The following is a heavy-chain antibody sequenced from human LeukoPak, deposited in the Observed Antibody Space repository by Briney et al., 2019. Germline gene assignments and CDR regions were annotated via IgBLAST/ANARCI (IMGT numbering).Heavy chain of an antibody. CDR3: ARGYSSGWYDGWFDP. Sequence: SETLSLTCTVSGGSLSSYYWSWIRQPPGKGLEWIGYIYYSGSTNYNPSLKSRVTISVDTSKNQFSLKLSSVTAADTAVYYCARGYSSGWYDGWFDPWGQGTLVTVSS. J-gene: IGHJ5*02. CDR2: IYYSGST. D-gene: IGHD6-19*01. CDR1: GGSLSSYY. V-gene: IGHV4-59*01.